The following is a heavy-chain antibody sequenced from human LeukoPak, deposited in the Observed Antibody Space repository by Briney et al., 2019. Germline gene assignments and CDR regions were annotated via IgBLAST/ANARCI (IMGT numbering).Heavy chain of an antibody. Sequence: PSQTLSLTCTVSGGSISSGDYYWSWIRQPPGKGLEWIGYIYYSGSTYCNPSLKSRVTMSVDTSKNQFSLKLSSVTAADTAVYYCARDSYYGSGSYYGYWGQGTLVTVSS. CDR3: ARDSYYGSGSYYGY. V-gene: IGHV4-30-4*08. D-gene: IGHD3-10*01. CDR2: IYYSGST. J-gene: IGHJ4*02. CDR1: GGSISSGDYY.